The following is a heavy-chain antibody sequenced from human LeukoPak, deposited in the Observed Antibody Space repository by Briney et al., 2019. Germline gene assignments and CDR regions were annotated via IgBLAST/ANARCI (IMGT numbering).Heavy chain of an antibody. CDR2: IYHSGST. Sequence: SETLSLTCTVSGGSISSGGYYWSWIRQPPGKGLEGIGYIYHSGSTYYNPSLKSRVTISVDRSKNQFSLKLSSVTAADTVVYYCARSLKGQYYDFWSGHVWFDPWGQGTLVTVSS. V-gene: IGHV4-30-2*01. CDR1: GGSISSGGYY. D-gene: IGHD3-3*01. CDR3: ARSLKGQYYDFWSGHVWFDP. J-gene: IGHJ5*02.